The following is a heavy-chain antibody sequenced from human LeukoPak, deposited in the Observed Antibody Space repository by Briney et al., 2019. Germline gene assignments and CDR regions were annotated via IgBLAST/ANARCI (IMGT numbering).Heavy chain of an antibody. CDR2: ISHDATE. J-gene: IGHJ5*02. CDR3: TRTGLGDRLGNGLDA. Sequence: GGSLRLSCAASGSAIIGYAMYWVRQAPGKGLEFVASISHDATERYRESVKGRFTISRDTSKKTVYLQMNTPRAEDSALYYCTRTGLGDRLGNGLDAWGQGTQVTVSS. CDR1: GSAIIGYA. V-gene: IGHV3-30*04. D-gene: IGHD3-9*01.